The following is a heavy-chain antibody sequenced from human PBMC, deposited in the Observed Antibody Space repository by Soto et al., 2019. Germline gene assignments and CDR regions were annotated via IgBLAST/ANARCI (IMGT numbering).Heavy chain of an antibody. CDR3: ARGKWTPGHFDY. D-gene: IGHD1-26*01. CDR2: IFYSGST. J-gene: IGHJ4*02. Sequence: SETLSLTCTVSGGSISSYYWSWIRQPPGKGLEFIGYIFYSGSTNYNPSLKSRVTISVDTSKNHFSLKLSSVAAADTAVYYCARGKWTPGHFDYWGQGTLVTVSS. V-gene: IGHV4-59*01. CDR1: GGSISSYY.